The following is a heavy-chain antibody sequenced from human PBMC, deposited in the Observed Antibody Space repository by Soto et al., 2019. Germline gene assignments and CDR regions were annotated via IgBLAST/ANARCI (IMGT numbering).Heavy chain of an antibody. V-gene: IGHV3-23*01. CDR2: ISGSGGST. J-gene: IGHJ6*02. D-gene: IGHD6-13*01. CDR1: GFTFSSYA. Sequence: GGSLRLSCAASGFTFSSYAMSWVRQAPGEGLEWVSAISGSGGSTYYADSVKGRFTISRDNSKNTLYLQMNSLRAEDTAVYYCAKGKWVDSSSWQPRTSYYYYGMDVWGQGTTVTVSS. CDR3: AKGKWVDSSSWQPRTSYYYYGMDV.